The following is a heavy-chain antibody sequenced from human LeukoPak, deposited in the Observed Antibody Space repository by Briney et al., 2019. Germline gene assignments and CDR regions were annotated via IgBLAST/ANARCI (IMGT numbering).Heavy chain of an antibody. J-gene: IGHJ4*02. CDR1: GFTFSSYS. CDR3: ARVSYSSSVRGY. D-gene: IGHD6-6*01. CDR2: ISSSSSTI. V-gene: IGHV3-48*01. Sequence: GSLRLSCAASGFTFSSYSMNWVRRAPGKGLEWVSYISSSSSTIYYADSVKGRFTISRDNAKNSLYLQMNSLRAEDTAVYYCARVSYSSSVRGYWGQGTLVTVSS.